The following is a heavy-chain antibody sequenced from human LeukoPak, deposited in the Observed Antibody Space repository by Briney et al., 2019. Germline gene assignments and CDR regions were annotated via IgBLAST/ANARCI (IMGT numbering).Heavy chain of an antibody. CDR3: ARGVFFAIAVAGTNFNWFDP. J-gene: IGHJ5*02. CDR2: INHSGST. D-gene: IGHD6-19*01. CDR1: GGSFSGYY. V-gene: IGHV4-34*01. Sequence: SETLSLTCAVYGGSFSGYYWSRIRQPPGKGLEWIGEINHSGSTNYNPSLKSRVTISVDTSKNQFSLKLSSVTAADTAVYYCARGVFFAIAVAGTNFNWFDPWGQGTLVTVSS.